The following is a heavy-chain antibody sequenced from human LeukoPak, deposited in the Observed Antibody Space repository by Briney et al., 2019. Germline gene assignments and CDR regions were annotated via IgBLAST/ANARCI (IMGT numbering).Heavy chain of an antibody. Sequence: GASVKVSCKASGYTFTGYYMHWVRQAPGQGLQWMGWTSAYNGNTNYAQKLQGRGTMATDTSTSTAYMELRRLRSDDTAVYYCAREGNYYDSSGYYDYWGQGTLVTVSS. J-gene: IGHJ4*02. CDR2: TSAYNGNT. D-gene: IGHD3-22*01. CDR1: GYTFTGYY. V-gene: IGHV1-18*01. CDR3: AREGNYYDSSGYYDY.